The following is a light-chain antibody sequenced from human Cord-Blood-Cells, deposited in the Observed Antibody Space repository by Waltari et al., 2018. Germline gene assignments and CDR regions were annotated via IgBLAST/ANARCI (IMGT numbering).Light chain of an antibody. V-gene: IGKV4-1*01. Sequence: DIEMTQSPDSLPVSLGELATINCKSSHSVLYSSNTKKYLAWYQQNPGQPPKPLFSWASTRESGVPGRVSGSGSGTDFNLTIRSKQAEDVAVYYCQQYYSTPGTFGQGTKVEIK. CDR3: QQYYSTPGT. CDR2: WAS. J-gene: IGKJ1*01. CDR1: HSVLYSSNTKKY.